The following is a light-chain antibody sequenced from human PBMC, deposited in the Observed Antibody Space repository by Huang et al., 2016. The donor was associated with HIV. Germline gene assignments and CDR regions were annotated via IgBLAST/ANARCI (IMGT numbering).Light chain of an antibody. CDR2: CAS. Sequence: DIVMTQYPDSLSVSPGERGTIDCKSSQSLLYSLNTKNYLAWFQQKPGRPPKLLFYCASTRESGIPERFSGSGSGTDFTLTINNLQPEDVATYYCQQYYQNPQTFGQGT. J-gene: IGKJ5*01. CDR3: QQYYQNPQT. CDR1: QSLLYSLNTKNY. V-gene: IGKV4-1*01.